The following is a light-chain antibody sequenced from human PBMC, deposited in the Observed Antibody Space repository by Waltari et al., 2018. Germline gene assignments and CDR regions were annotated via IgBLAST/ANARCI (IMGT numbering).Light chain of an antibody. V-gene: IGKV1-39*01. Sequence: DIQMTQSPSSLSASVGDRVTITCRASQSISTYLSWYQQKPGKAPNLLIYGASNLQSGVPLRFSGRGSVTDFTLTISSLQPEDFANYYCQQSDSLPWTFGQGTKVEIK. CDR1: QSISTY. CDR3: QQSDSLPWT. CDR2: GAS. J-gene: IGKJ1*01.